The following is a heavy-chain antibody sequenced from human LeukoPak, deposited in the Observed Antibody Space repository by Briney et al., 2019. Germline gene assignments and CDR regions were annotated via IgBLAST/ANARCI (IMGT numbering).Heavy chain of an antibody. CDR1: GFTFSSYD. CDR2: ISGSGDAT. J-gene: IGHJ4*02. CDR3: AKARNFGYGEPCDY. V-gene: IGHV3-23*01. D-gene: IGHD5-18*01. Sequence: GGSLRLSCAAAGFTFSSYDMSWVRQAPGKGLEWVSGISGSGDATYYADSVRGRFTISRDKSRNTLFLQINSLRDDDTAVYYCAKARNFGYGEPCDYWSQGTLVTVSS.